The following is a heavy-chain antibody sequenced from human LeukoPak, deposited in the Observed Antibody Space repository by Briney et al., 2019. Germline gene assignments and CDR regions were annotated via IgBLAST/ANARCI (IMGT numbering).Heavy chain of an antibody. Sequence: PGGSLRLSCAASGFTFRTSGMNWVRQAPGKGLEWVYYISSSGTTISYAQSVKGRFTITRDNAQNSLTLHMKALRADDTDVYYCAKESGSGYPDYWGQGTLVTVSS. J-gene: IGHJ4*02. D-gene: IGHD3-22*01. CDR1: GFTFRTSG. CDR3: AKESGSGYPDY. CDR2: ISSSGTTI. V-gene: IGHV3-48*01.